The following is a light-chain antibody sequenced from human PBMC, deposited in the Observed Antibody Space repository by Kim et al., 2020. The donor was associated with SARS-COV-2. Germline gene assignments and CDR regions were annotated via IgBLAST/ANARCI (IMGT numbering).Light chain of an antibody. CDR3: QQYGSSPQWT. Sequence: PGERATLACRASQSVSSSYLAWYQQKPGQAPRLLIYGASSRATGIPDRFSGSGSGTDFTLTISRLEPEDFAVYYCQQYGSSPQWTFGQGTKVEIK. V-gene: IGKV3-20*01. CDR1: QSVSSSY. CDR2: GAS. J-gene: IGKJ1*01.